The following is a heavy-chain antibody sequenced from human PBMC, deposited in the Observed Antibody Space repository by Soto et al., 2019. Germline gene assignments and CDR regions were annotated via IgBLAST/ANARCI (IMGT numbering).Heavy chain of an antibody. D-gene: IGHD2-15*01. CDR2: MNPNSGNT. CDR3: ARQKVDASDY. CDR1: GYTFTSYD. Sequence: ASLKLSCKSSGYTFTSYDINWVRQATGQGLEWMGWMNPNSGNTAYAQKFQGRVTMTRNTSISTAYMELSSLRSEDTAVYYCARQKVDASDYWGQGTLVTVSS. V-gene: IGHV1-8*01. J-gene: IGHJ4*02.